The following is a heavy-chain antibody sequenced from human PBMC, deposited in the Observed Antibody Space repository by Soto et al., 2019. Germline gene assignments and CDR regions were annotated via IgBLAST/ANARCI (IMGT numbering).Heavy chain of an antibody. CDR2: IIPFDGTT. CDR3: ARSFTKSRRGGVAFDY. CDR1: GGTISSFA. Sequence: QVQLVQSGAEVKKPGSSVKVSCTTSGGTISSFAIHWVRQAPGQGLEWMGGIIPFDGTTNYAEKFQGRVTITADASTSTAYMDLSSLRSDDTAVYYCARSFTKSRRGGVAFDYWGQGTLLNVSP. V-gene: IGHV1-69*01. D-gene: IGHD3-3*01. J-gene: IGHJ4*02.